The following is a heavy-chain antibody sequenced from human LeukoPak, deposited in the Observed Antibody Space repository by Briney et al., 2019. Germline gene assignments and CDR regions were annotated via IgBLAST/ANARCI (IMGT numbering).Heavy chain of an antibody. V-gene: IGHV3-23*01. CDR3: AKDGAWLRFDD. J-gene: IGHJ4*02. CDR2: ISGSGGST. Sequence: GGSLRLSCAASGFTFSSYSMNWVRQAPGKGLEWVSAISGSGGSTNYADSVKGRFTISRDNSKNTLYLQMNSLRAEDTAVYYCAKDGAWLRFDDWGQGILVTVSS. CDR1: GFTFSSYS. D-gene: IGHD3-22*01.